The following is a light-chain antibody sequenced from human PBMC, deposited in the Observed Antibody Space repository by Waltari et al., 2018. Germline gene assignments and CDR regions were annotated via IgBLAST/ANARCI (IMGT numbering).Light chain of an antibody. CDR1: AGAVTGSHY. V-gene: IGLV7-46*01. CDR2: DTS. J-gene: IGLJ2*01. CDR3: WLHYSGAQV. Sequence: QAVVTQEPSLTVSPGGTVTLTCGSSAGAVTGSHYPYWFQQKPGQAPRTLIYDTSNKLSWTPARFSGSLLGGKAALTLSGAQPEDEAEYYCWLHYSGAQVFGGGTRLTVL.